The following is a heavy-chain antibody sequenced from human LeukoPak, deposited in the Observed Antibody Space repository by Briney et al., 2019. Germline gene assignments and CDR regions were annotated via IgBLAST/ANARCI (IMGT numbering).Heavy chain of an antibody. Sequence: SETLSLTCAVYGGCFSGYYWSWVRQPPGKGLEWIGEINHSGSTNYNPSLKSRVTISVDTSKNQLSLKLSSVTAADTDVYYCARGRGYSSGWYLSHWYFDLWGRGTLVTVSS. CDR1: GGCFSGYY. J-gene: IGHJ2*01. CDR3: ARGRGYSSGWYLSHWYFDL. CDR2: INHSGST. V-gene: IGHV4-34*01. D-gene: IGHD6-19*01.